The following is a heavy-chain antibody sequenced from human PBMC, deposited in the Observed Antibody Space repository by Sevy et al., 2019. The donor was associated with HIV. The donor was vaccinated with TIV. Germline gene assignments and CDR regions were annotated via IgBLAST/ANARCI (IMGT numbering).Heavy chain of an antibody. V-gene: IGHV1-8*01. CDR1: GYTFTSYD. D-gene: IGHD3-10*01. CDR3: ARNLYGSGTFDY. CDR2: MTPSSRET. J-gene: IGHJ4*02. Sequence: ASVKVSCKASGYTFTSYDINWVRQAAGQGLEWVGWMTPSSRETGYAQKFEGRITMTGDTSISTAYLELSSLTSEVTAVYFCARNLYGSGTFDYWGQGTLVTVSS.